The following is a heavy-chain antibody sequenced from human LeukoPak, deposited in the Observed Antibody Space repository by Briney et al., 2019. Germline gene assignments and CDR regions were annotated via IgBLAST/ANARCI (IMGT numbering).Heavy chain of an antibody. CDR1: GFTFSSYG. CDR2: IWYDGSNK. V-gene: IGHV3-33*01. Sequence: PGGSLRLSCSASGFTFSSYGMHWVRQAPGKGLEGVAVIWYDGSNKCYADCVKGRFTISRDNSKNTLYLQMNSLRAEDTAVYYCAGDYGEYYYGMDVWGQGTTVTVSS. J-gene: IGHJ6*02. D-gene: IGHD4-17*01. CDR3: AGDYGEYYYGMDV.